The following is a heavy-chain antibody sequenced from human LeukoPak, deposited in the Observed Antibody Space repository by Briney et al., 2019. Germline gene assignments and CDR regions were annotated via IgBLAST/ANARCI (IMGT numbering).Heavy chain of an antibody. J-gene: IGHJ6*03. CDR3: ARHGIVVVKSYMDV. CDR2: IFYSGST. Sequence: SETLSLTCTVSGGSISTSNYYWGWIRQPPGKGLEWIGNIFYSGSTYYSPSLKSRVTISLDTSRNQFSLKLSSVTAADTAVYYCARHGIVVVKSYMDVWGKGTTVTISS. V-gene: IGHV4-39*01. CDR1: GGSISTSNYY. D-gene: IGHD3-22*01.